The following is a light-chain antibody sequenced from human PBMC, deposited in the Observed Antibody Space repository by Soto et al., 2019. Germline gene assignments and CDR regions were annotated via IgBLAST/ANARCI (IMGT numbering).Light chain of an antibody. CDR1: QSVSSSY. J-gene: IGKJ1*01. V-gene: IGKV3-20*01. Sequence: EIVLTQSPGTLSLSPGERATLSCRPSQSVSSSYLGWFQQKPGQAPRLLIYAASSRATGIPDRFSGSGSGTDFTLTISRLETEDFAVYYCQQYGSSPWTFGQGTQVEIK. CDR2: AAS. CDR3: QQYGSSPWT.